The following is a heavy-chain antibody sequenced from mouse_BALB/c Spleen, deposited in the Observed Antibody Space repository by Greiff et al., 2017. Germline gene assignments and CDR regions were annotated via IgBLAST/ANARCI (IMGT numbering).Heavy chain of an antibody. V-gene: IGHV1-67*01. CDR3: ARLDRYDGLAMDY. CDR1: SYTFTDYA. CDR2: ISTYYGNT. J-gene: IGHJ4*01. D-gene: IGHD2-14*01. Sequence: QVQLQQSGPELVRPGVSVKISCKGSSYTFTDYAMHWVKQSHAKSLEWIGVISTYYGNTNYNQKFKGKATMTVDKSSSTAYMELARLTSEDSAVYYCARLDRYDGLAMDYWGQGTSVTVSS.